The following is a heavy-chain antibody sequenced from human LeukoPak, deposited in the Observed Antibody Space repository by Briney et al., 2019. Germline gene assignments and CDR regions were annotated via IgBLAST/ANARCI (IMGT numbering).Heavy chain of an antibody. CDR1: GFIFSSYS. V-gene: IGHV3-21*01. Sequence: GGSLRLSCAASGFIFSSYSMSWVRQAPGKGLEWVSSISSSSSYIYYADSVKGRFTISRDNAKNSLYLQMNSLRAEDTAVYYCARGSSGWSFDYWGQGTLVTVSS. D-gene: IGHD6-19*01. CDR3: ARGSSGWSFDY. J-gene: IGHJ4*02. CDR2: ISSSSSYI.